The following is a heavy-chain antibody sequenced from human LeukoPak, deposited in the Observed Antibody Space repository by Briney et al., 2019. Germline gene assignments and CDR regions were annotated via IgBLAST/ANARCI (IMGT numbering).Heavy chain of an antibody. Sequence: SETLSLTCTASGGSISSYYWSWIRQPPGKGLEWIGYIYYSGSTNYNPSLKSRVTISVDTSKNQFSLKLSSVTAADTAVYYCARDLEPYAFDIWGQGTMVTVSS. D-gene: IGHD1-1*01. V-gene: IGHV4-59*01. CDR2: IYYSGST. J-gene: IGHJ3*02. CDR3: ARDLEPYAFDI. CDR1: GGSISSYY.